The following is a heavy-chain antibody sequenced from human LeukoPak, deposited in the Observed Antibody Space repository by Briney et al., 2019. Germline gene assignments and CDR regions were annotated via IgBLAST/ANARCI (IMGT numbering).Heavy chain of an antibody. CDR2: IYTSGST. V-gene: IGHV4-61*02. CDR3: ARVMVGYYDSSGYYYFDY. CDR1: GGSISSGSYY. D-gene: IGHD3-22*01. J-gene: IGHJ4*02. Sequence: SQTLSLTCTVSGGSISSGSYYWSWIRQPAGKGLEWIGRIYTSGSTNYNPSLKSRVTISVDTSKNHFSFKLSSVTAADTAVYYCARVMVGYYDSSGYYYFDYWGQGTLVTVSS.